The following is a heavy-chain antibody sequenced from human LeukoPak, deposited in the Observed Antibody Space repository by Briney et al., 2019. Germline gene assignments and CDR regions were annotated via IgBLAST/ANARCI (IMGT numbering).Heavy chain of an antibody. D-gene: IGHD5-18*01. CDR3: AGGSRLWIDGFDI. CDR1: GFTFSTYS. CDR2: INTGSSTI. J-gene: IGHJ3*02. V-gene: IGHV3-48*04. Sequence: PGGSLRLSCAASGFTFSTYSMNWVRQAPGKRLEWISYINTGSSTIYYADSVKGRFTISRDNAKNSLYLQMNSLRAEDTAVYYCAGGSRLWIDGFDIWGQGTTVTVSS.